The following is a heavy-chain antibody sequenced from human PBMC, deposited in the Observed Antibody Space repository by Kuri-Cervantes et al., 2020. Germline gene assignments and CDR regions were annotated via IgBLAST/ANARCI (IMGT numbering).Heavy chain of an antibody. CDR2: IYHSGST. CDR3: ADQPEERLRLGELSLGN. V-gene: IGHV4-38-2*01. D-gene: IGHD3-16*02. J-gene: IGHJ4*02. Sequence: GSLRLSCAVSDYSISSGYYWGWIRQPPGKGLKWIGSIYHSGSTYYNPSLKSRVTISVDTSKNQFSLKLSSVTAADTAVYYCADQPEERLRLGELSLGNWGQGTLVTVSS. CDR1: DYSISSGYY.